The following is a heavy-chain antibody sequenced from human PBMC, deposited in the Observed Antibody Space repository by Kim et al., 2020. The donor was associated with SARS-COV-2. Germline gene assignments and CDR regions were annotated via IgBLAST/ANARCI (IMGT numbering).Heavy chain of an antibody. D-gene: IGHD5-12*01. Sequence: GGSLRLSCSTSGFTFGDYAMHWVRQAPGKGLEWVSGISWNSGSIGYADSVTGRFTISRDNAKNSLYLQMNSLGAEDTALYYCAKATDGYNSPSDWGQGTLVTVSS. CDR3: AKATDGYNSPSD. J-gene: IGHJ4*02. V-gene: IGHV3-9*01. CDR1: GFTFGDYA. CDR2: ISWNSGSI.